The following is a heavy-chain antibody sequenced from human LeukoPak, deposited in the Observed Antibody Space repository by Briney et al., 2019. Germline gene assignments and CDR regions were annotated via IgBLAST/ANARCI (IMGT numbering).Heavy chain of an antibody. V-gene: IGHV4-59*08. CDR3: ARQWLLLWYFDL. Sequence: SETLSLTCTVSGGSISSYYWSWIRQPPGKGLEWIGYIYYSGSTNYNPSLKSRVTISVDTSKNQFSLKLSSVTAADTAVYYCARQWLLLWYFDLWGRGTLVTVSS. J-gene: IGHJ2*01. CDR2: IYYSGST. CDR1: GGSISSYY. D-gene: IGHD3-22*01.